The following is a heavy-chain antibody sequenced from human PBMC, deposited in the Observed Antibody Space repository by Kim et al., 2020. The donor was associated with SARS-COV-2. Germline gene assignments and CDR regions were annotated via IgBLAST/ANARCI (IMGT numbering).Heavy chain of an antibody. CDR2: IIPIFGTA. D-gene: IGHD5-12*01. CDR3: AREYSGYDLGLYSNRSPYYYYGMDV. J-gene: IGHJ6*02. CDR1: GGTFSSYA. Sequence: SVKVSCKASGGTFSSYAISWVRQAPGQGLEWMGGIIPIFGTANYAQKFQGRVTITADESTSTAYMELSSLRSEDTAVYYCAREYSGYDLGLYSNRSPYYYYGMDVWGQGTTVTVSS. V-gene: IGHV1-69*13.